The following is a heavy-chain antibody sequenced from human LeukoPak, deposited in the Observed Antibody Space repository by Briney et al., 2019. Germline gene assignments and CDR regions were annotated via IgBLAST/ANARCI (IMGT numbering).Heavy chain of an antibody. CDR3: ARDNRIHHY. J-gene: IGHJ4*02. Sequence: LSETLSLTCTVSGGSISSSSYYWGWIRQPPGKGLEWIGSIYYSGSTYYNPSLKSRVTISVDTSKNQFSLKLSSVTAADTAVYYCARDNRIHHYWGQGTLVTVSS. D-gene: IGHD5-18*01. V-gene: IGHV4-39*07. CDR2: IYYSGST. CDR1: GGSISSSSYY.